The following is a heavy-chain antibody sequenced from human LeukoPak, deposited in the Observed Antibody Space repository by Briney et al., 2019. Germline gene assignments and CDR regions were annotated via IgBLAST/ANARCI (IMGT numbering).Heavy chain of an antibody. CDR1: GFTFSSYA. CDR2: ISGSGGST. CDR3: AKDSGDVVAPAAMFFDY. V-gene: IGHV3-23*01. J-gene: IGHJ4*02. D-gene: IGHD2-2*01. Sequence: GGSLRLSCAASGFTFSSYAMSWVRQAPGKGLEWVSAISGSGGSTYYADSVKGRFTISRDNSKNTLYLQMNSLRAEDTAVYYCAKDSGDVVAPAAMFFDYWGQGTLVTVSS.